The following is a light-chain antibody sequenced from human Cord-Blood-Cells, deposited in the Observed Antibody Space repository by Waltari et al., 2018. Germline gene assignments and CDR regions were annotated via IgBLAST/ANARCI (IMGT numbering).Light chain of an antibody. CDR1: PTISSY. J-gene: IGKJ2*01. V-gene: IGKV1-39*01. CDR3: QQSYSTPYT. CDR2: SAS. Sequence: DIQMTQSPSSLSASGGDRVTITCRASPTISSYLNWYQQKPGKAPKLLIYSASSLQGGVPSRLSGSGSCTDFTLTISSRQPEDVATYYCQQSYSTPYTFGQGTKLEIK.